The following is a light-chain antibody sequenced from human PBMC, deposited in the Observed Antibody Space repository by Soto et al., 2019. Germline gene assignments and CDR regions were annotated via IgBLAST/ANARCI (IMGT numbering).Light chain of an antibody. CDR2: ENN. CDR1: SSNIGNNY. Sequence: QSVLTQPPSVSAPPGQKVTISCSGSSSNIGNNYVSWYQQLPGTAPKLLIYENNKRPSGIPDRFSGSKSDTSATLGITGLQTGDEADYYCGTWDSSLSALYVFGTGTKVTVL. J-gene: IGLJ1*01. V-gene: IGLV1-51*02. CDR3: GTWDSSLSALYV.